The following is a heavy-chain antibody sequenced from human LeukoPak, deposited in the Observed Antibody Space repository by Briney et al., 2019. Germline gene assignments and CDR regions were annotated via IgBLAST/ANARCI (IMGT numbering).Heavy chain of an antibody. D-gene: IGHD5-12*01. CDR1: GGSISSYY. J-gene: IGHJ3*02. CDR3: ARDRYVYSGYDYDAFDI. V-gene: IGHV4-4*07. Sequence: SETLSLTCAVYGGSISSYYWSWIRQPAGKGLEWIGRIYTSGSTNYNPSLKSRVTMSVDTSKNQFSLKLSSVTAADTAVYYCARDRYVYSGYDYDAFDIWGQGTMVTVPS. CDR2: IYTSGST.